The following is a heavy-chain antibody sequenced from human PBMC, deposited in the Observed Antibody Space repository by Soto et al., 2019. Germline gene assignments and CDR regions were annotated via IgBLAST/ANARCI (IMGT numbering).Heavy chain of an antibody. CDR3: ARGQVVAAQH. CDR1: GFTFSNYA. V-gene: IGHV3-23*01. Sequence: TGGSLRLSCAASGFTFSNYAMNWVRQAPGKGLEWVSRISGNGGATNYAGSAKGRFTISRDNSKNTLYLQMNSLRVEDTAVYYCARGQVVAAQHWGQGTLVTVSS. D-gene: IGHD2-15*01. J-gene: IGHJ4*02. CDR2: ISGNGGAT.